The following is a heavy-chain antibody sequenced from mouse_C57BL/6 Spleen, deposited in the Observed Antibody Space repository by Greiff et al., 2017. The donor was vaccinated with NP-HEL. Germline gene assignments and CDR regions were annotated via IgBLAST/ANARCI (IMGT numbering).Heavy chain of an antibody. CDR3: VGYYGAMDY. CDR2: IRSKSNNYAT. J-gene: IGHJ4*01. V-gene: IGHV10-1*01. Sequence: EVQVVESGGGLVQPKGSLKLSCAASGFSFNTYAMNWVRQAPGKGLEWVARIRSKSNNYATYYADSVKDRFTISRDDSESMLYLQMNNLKTEDTAMYYCVGYYGAMDYWGQGTSVTVSS. CDR1: GFSFNTYA. D-gene: IGHD2-1*01.